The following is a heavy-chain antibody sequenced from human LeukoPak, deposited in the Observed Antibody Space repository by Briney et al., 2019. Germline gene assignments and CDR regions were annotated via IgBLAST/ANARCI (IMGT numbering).Heavy chain of an antibody. CDR1: GGSFSGYS. J-gene: IGHJ4*02. CDR2: MNHSGSA. D-gene: IGHD1-26*01. CDR3: ATLRYSGSYGIDY. V-gene: IGHV4-34*01. Sequence: SETLSLTCAVYGGSFSGYSCSWIRQPPGKGLEWIGEMNHSGSANYNPSLKSRVTISVDTSKNQFSLKLSSVTAADTAVYYCATLRYSGSYGIDYWGQGTLVSAS.